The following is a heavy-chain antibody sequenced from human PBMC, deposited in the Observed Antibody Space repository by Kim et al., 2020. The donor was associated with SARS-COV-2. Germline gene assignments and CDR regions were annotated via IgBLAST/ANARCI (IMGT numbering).Heavy chain of an antibody. CDR3: GYDSSGYYPHDAFDI. D-gene: IGHD3-22*01. V-gene: IGHV3-53*01. CDR2: IYSGGST. Sequence: GGSLRLSCAASGFTVSSNYMSWVRQAPGKGLEWVSVIYSGGSTYYADSVKGRFTISRDNSKNTLYLQMNSLRAEDTAVYYCGYDSSGYYPHDAFDIWGQGTMVTVSS. CDR1: GFTVSSNY. J-gene: IGHJ3*02.